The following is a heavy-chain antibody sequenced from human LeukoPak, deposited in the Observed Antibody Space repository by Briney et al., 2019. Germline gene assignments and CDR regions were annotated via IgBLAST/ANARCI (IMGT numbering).Heavy chain of an antibody. Sequence: GGTLRLSCTASGFTLRNYWMHWVRQVPGKRLVWVSRISGDGSVTNYADSVQGRFTISRDNAKNTLYLQIDSLRSEDTAVYYCARYSSSTGGASYYLDYCGHGTLVTVSS. V-gene: IGHV3-74*01. J-gene: IGHJ4*01. CDR3: ARYSSSTGGASYYLDY. D-gene: IGHD6-6*01. CDR1: GFTLRNYW. CDR2: ISGDGSVT.